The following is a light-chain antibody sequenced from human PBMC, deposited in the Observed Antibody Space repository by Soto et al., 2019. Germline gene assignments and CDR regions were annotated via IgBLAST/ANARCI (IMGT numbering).Light chain of an antibody. Sequence: EIVLTQSPATLSVSPGGGATLSCRASQSVSSHLAWYQQKPGQGPRLLIYDASNSATGIPARFSGSGSGTDFTLTISSLEPEDFAVYYCQQRRNWPLTFGQGTKV. CDR1: QSVSSH. V-gene: IGKV3-11*01. CDR2: DAS. CDR3: QQRRNWPLT. J-gene: IGKJ1*01.